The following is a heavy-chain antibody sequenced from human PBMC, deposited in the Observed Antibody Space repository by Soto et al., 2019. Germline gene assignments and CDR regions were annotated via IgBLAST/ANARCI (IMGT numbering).Heavy chain of an antibody. J-gene: IGHJ6*02. CDR1: GFTFSSYG. V-gene: IGHV3-33*01. CDR3: AREVLVRGIKYHAMDV. D-gene: IGHD3-10*01. CDR2: IWSDGSNK. Sequence: QVQLVESGGGVVQPGRSLSLSCAASGFTFSSYGIHWVRQAPGKGLEWVAVIWSDGSNKYYAASVKGRFTISRDNTKNTLYLQMNSLRAEDTAVYYCAREVLVRGIKYHAMDVWGQGTTVTVSS.